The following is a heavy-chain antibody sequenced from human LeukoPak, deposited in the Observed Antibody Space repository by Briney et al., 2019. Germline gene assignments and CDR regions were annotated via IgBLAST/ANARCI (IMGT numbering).Heavy chain of an antibody. J-gene: IGHJ5*01. V-gene: IGHV4-61*01. Sequence: PSETLSLTCTVSDDSVSSSRYYWTWIRQPPGKGLEWIGYIYHGSATYNPSLESRVTLSMDTSKNQYYLKMTSVTAADTAVYYCAREGGRQWLVSGALDSWGQGTLVTVSS. CDR1: DDSVSSSRYY. CDR3: AREGGRQWLVSGALDS. CDR2: IYHGSA. D-gene: IGHD6-19*01.